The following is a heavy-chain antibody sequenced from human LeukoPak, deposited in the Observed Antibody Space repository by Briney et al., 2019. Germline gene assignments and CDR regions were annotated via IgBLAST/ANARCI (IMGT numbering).Heavy chain of an antibody. V-gene: IGHV3-48*04. Sequence: PGGSLRLSCAASGFTFSSYSMNWVRQAPGKGLEWVSYISSSSSTIYYADSVKGRFTISRDNAKNSLYLQMNSLRAEDTAVYYCARRVAGRPYYYYTDVWGKGTTATVSS. D-gene: IGHD6-19*01. CDR2: ISSSSSTI. CDR1: GFTFSSYS. J-gene: IGHJ6*03. CDR3: ARRVAGRPYYYYTDV.